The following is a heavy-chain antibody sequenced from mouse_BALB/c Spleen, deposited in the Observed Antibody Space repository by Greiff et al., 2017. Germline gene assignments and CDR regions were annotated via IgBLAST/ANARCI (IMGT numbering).Heavy chain of an antibody. CDR2: ISSGGST. V-gene: IGHV5-6-5*01. Sequence: EVQGVESGGGLVKPGGSLKLSCAASGFTFSSYAMSWVRQTPEKRLEWVASISSGGSTYYPDSVKGRFTISRDNARNILYLQMSSLRSEDTAMYYCARGLFTTATFDYWGQGTTLTVSS. CDR3: ARGLFTTATFDY. CDR1: GFTFSSYA. D-gene: IGHD1-2*01. J-gene: IGHJ2*01.